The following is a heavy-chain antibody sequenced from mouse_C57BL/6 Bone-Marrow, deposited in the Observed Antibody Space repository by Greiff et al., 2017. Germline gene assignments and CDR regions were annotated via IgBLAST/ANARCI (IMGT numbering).Heavy chain of an antibody. Sequence: EVQGVESGAELVRPGASVKLSCTASGFNIKDDYMHWVKQRPEQGLEWIGWIDPENGDTEYASKFQGKATITADTSSNTAYLQLSSLTSEDTAVYYCTTRYYYGSSYEAWFAYWGQGTLVTVSA. CDR3: TTRYYYGSSYEAWFAY. CDR2: IDPENGDT. D-gene: IGHD1-1*01. J-gene: IGHJ3*01. V-gene: IGHV14-4*01. CDR1: GFNIKDDY.